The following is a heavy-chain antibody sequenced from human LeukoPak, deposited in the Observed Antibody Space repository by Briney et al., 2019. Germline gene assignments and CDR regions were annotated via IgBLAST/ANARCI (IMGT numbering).Heavy chain of an antibody. Sequence: ASVKVSCKASGYTFTGYYMHWVRQAPGQGLERMGWINPNSGGTNYAQKFQGRVTMTRDTSISTAYMELSRLRSDDTAVYYCARVLREYYYDSSGPDYWGQGTLVTVSS. D-gene: IGHD3-22*01. CDR2: INPNSGGT. CDR3: ARVLREYYYDSSGPDY. CDR1: GYTFTGYY. V-gene: IGHV1-2*02. J-gene: IGHJ4*02.